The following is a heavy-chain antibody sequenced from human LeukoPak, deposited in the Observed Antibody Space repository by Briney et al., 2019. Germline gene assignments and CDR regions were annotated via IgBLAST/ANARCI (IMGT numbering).Heavy chain of an antibody. J-gene: IGHJ4*02. CDR3: GFEPEYSIVGDHD. CDR2: ISGRGGST. V-gene: IGHV3-23*01. CDR1: GFTFSSYA. Sequence: PGGSLRLSCAASGFTFSSYAMSWVRQAPGKGLEWVSAISGRGGSTYYADSVKGRFTISRDNSKNTLYLQMNSLRAEDTAVYYCGFEPEYSIVGDHDWGQGTLVTVSS. D-gene: IGHD1-26*01.